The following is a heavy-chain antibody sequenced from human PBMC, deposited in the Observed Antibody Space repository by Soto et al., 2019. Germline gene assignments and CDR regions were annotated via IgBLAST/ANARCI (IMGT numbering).Heavy chain of an antibody. D-gene: IGHD2-2*01. CDR3: ARGYCSSTSCFRFFDY. CDR2: IYHSGST. J-gene: IGHJ4*02. CDR1: GSSISSGGYS. Sequence: QLQLQESGSGLVKPSQTLSLTCAVSGSSISSGGYSWSWIRQPPGKGLEWIGYIYHSGSTYYNPSLKSRVTISVDRSKNQFSLKLSSVTAADTAVYYCARGYCSSTSCFRFFDYWGQGTLVTVSS. V-gene: IGHV4-30-2*01.